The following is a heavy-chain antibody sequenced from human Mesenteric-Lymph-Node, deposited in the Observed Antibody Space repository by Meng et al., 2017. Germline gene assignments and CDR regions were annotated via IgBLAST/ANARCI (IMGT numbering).Heavy chain of an antibody. CDR1: GGTFSSHA. CDR3: ARGIAVAGTSMGDY. D-gene: IGHD6-19*01. V-gene: IGHV1-69*13. Sequence: SVKVSCKASGGTFSSHAISWVRQAPGQGLEWMGGIIPIFGTANYAQKFQGRVTITADESTSTAYMELSSLRSEDTAVYYCARGIAVAGTSMGDYWGQGTLVTVSS. CDR2: IIPIFGTA. J-gene: IGHJ4*02.